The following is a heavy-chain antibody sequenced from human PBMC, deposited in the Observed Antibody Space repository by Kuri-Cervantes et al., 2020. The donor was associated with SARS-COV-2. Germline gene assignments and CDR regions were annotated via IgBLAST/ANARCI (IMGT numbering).Heavy chain of an antibody. CDR3: ARHGFDFWSGYARTYYYYYGMDV. V-gene: IGHV4-39*01. CDR1: GCSISSSSYY. CDR2: IYYSGST. Sequence: SETLSLTCTVSGCSISSSSYYWGWIRQPPGKGLEWIGSIYYSGSTYYNPSLKSRVTISVDTSKNQFSLKLSSVTAADTAVYYCARHGFDFWSGYARTYYYYYGMDVWGQGTTVTVSS. D-gene: IGHD3-3*01. J-gene: IGHJ6*02.